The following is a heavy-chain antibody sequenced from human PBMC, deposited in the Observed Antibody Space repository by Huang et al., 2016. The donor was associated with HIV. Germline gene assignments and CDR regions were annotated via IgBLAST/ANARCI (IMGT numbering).Heavy chain of an antibody. Sequence: QVQLVQSGPEVKKPGASVKVSCKVSGYTLSELSMHWVRQAPGKGLEWMGGFDPEKYETLHAQRFQGRVTMTEDTSMNTAYMELIGLTSEDTAVYYCAGGLVAMNYWGQGTLVTVSS. CDR2: FDPEKYET. CDR1: GYTLSELS. D-gene: IGHD5-12*01. CDR3: AGGLVAMNY. V-gene: IGHV1-24*01. J-gene: IGHJ4*02.